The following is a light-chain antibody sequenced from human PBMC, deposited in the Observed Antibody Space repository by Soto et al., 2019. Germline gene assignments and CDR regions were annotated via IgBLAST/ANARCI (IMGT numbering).Light chain of an antibody. CDR1: QDIRTE. V-gene: IGKV1-6*01. CDR3: LQDFKYPRT. J-gene: IGKJ1*01. CDR2: GTF. Sequence: AIQMTQSPSSLSASVGDRVTITCRASQDIRTELGWYQQKPGKAPRLLIYGTFSLHSGVPSRFSGSGSGTDFPLTISSLQPDDFATYYCLQDFKYPRTFGQGTKVEIK.